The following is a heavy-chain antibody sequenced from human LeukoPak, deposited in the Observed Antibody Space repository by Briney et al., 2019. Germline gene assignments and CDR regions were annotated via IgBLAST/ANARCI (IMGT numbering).Heavy chain of an antibody. Sequence: MTSETLSLTCTVPGGSISSSSYYWGWIRQPPGKGLEWIGSIYHSGSTYYNPSLKSRVTISVDTSKNQFSLKLSSVTAADTAVYYCASTPRTMYFDYWGQGTLVTVSS. CDR1: GGSISSSSYY. CDR2: IYHSGST. D-gene: IGHD4/OR15-4a*01. V-gene: IGHV4-39*07. CDR3: ASTPRTMYFDY. J-gene: IGHJ4*02.